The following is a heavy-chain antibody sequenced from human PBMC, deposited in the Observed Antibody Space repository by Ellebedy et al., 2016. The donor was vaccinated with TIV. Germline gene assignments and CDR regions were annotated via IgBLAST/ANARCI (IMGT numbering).Heavy chain of an antibody. CDR3: AKASTVITPPDY. V-gene: IGHV3-74*01. CDR2: ISGDGSGT. J-gene: IGHJ4*02. D-gene: IGHD4-23*01. Sequence: GGSLRLSXAASGFTFNNFFMHWVRQAPGKGLVWVSRISGDGSGTTYADSVKGRFTISRDNAKNTLYLQMNSLRAGDTAFYYCAKASTVITPPDYWGQGTLVTVAS. CDR1: GFTFNNFF.